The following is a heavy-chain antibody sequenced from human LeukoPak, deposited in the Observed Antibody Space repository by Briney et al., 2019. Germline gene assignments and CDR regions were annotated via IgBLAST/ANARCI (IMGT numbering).Heavy chain of an antibody. CDR3: ARVPGLRGNY. D-gene: IGHD4-17*01. CDR1: GFTFSSYE. Sequence: PGGSLRLSCAASGFTFSSYEMNWVRQAPGNGLEWVSYISSSGRTIYYADSVKGRFTISRDNAKSSLFLQMNSLRAEDTAVYYCARVPGLRGNYWGQGTLVAVSS. CDR2: ISSSGRTI. V-gene: IGHV3-48*03. J-gene: IGHJ4*02.